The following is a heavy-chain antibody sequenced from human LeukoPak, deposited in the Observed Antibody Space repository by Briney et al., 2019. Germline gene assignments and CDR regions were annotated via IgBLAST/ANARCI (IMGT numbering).Heavy chain of an antibody. D-gene: IGHD1-26*01. Sequence: PSETLSLTCSVFGGSIVSSFWNWIRLSPGKGLEWIGYISYNGRTNYSPSLKSRVIISIDTSKNQLSLNLTSVTAADTALYYCVRDRSGTYYSFDVWGQGTMVSVSA. CDR3: VRDRSGTYYSFDV. J-gene: IGHJ3*01. CDR2: ISYNGRT. V-gene: IGHV4-59*13. CDR1: GGSIVSSF.